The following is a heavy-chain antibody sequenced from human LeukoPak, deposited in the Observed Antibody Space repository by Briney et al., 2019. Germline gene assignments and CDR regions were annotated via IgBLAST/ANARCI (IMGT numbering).Heavy chain of an antibody. CDR3: AREYYDSSGYYYVGLYYFDY. CDR2: ISAYNGNT. J-gene: IGHJ4*02. Sequence: GASVKVSCKASGYTFTSYGISWVRQAPGQGLEWMGWISAYNGNTNYAQKLQGRVTTTTDTSTSTAYMELRSLRSDDTAVYYCAREYYDSSGYYYVGLYYFDYWGQGTLVTVSS. CDR1: GYTFTSYG. V-gene: IGHV1-18*01. D-gene: IGHD3-22*01.